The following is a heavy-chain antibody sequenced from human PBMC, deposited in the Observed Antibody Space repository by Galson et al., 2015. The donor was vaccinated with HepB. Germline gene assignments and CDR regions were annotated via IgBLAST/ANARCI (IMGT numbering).Heavy chain of an antibody. D-gene: IGHD6-19*01. CDR1: GFTFSSHA. CDR2: ISGSDDTT. V-gene: IGHV3-23*01. Sequence: SLRLSCAGSGFTFSSHAMSWVRQAPGKGLEWVSAISGSDDTTYYAESVKGRFTISRDNSKNTLYLQMNSLRAEDTAVYYCAKSAYSSGWYQFAADYWGQGALVTVSS. CDR3: AKSAYSSGWYQFAADY. J-gene: IGHJ4*02.